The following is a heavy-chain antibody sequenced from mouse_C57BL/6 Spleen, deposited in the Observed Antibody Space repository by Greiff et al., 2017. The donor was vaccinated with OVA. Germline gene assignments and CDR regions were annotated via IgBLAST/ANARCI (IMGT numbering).Heavy chain of an antibody. CDR1: GFTFSSST. CDR2: ISGGGGNT. V-gene: IGHV5-9*01. CDR3: ARHGGTLRWYFDV. D-gene: IGHD1-1*01. J-gene: IGHJ1*03. Sequence: EVNVVESGGGLVKPGGSLKLSCAASGFTFSSSTLSWVRQTPEKRLECVATISGGGGNTYYPDSVQGRFTISIDNAKNTLYLQMSSLRSEDTALYYCARHGGTLRWYFDVWGTGTTVTVSS.